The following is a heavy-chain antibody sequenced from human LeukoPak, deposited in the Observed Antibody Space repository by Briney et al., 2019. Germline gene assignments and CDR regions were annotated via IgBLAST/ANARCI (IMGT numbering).Heavy chain of an antibody. Sequence: SETLSLTCTVSGGSISSYYWSWIRQPPGKGLEWIGYIHYSGSTNYNPSLKSRVTISVDTSKNQFSLKLSFVTAADTAVYYCARDRSLDIVVVPDYYYGMDVWGKGTTVTVSS. CDR3: ARDRSLDIVVVPDYYYGMDV. CDR2: IHYSGST. D-gene: IGHD2-2*03. V-gene: IGHV4-59*01. CDR1: GGSISSYY. J-gene: IGHJ6*04.